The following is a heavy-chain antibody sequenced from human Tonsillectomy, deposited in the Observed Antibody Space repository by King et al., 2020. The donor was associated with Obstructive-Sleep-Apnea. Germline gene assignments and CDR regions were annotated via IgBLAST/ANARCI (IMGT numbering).Heavy chain of an antibody. CDR2: INHSGST. CDR3: ARGGVGDV. CDR1: GGSFSGYY. J-gene: IGHJ6*02. V-gene: IGHV4-34*01. D-gene: IGHD2-8*01. Sequence: VQLQQWGAGLLKPSETLSLTCAVYGGSFSGYYWSWIRQHPGKGLEWIGEINHSGSTNYNPSLKSRVTISVDTSKNQFSLKLSSVTAADTAVYYCARGGVGDVRGPGTTVTVSS.